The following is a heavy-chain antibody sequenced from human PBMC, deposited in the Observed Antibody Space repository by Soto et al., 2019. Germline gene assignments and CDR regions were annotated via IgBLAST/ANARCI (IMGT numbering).Heavy chain of an antibody. Sequence: PSETLSLTCTVSGGSISSGGYFWNWIRQHPGKGLEWIGYIYYSGGTYYNPSLKSRVTISVDTSKNQFSLKLSSVTAADTAVYYCAREPSIWGQGTLVIAPQ. CDR1: GGSISSGGYF. V-gene: IGHV4-31*03. CDR3: AREPSI. J-gene: IGHJ4*02. CDR2: IYYSGGT.